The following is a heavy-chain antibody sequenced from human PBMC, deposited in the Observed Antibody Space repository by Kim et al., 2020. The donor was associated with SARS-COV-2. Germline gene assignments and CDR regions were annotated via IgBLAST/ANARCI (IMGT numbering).Heavy chain of an antibody. V-gene: IGHV3-74*01. CDR3: ARATGYSEFDY. D-gene: IGHD5-18*01. J-gene: IGHJ4*02. Sequence: SCADSRTSRFSIHRDNAKNTLYLQMNSLGAEDTAVYYCARATGYSEFDYWGQGTLVTVSS.